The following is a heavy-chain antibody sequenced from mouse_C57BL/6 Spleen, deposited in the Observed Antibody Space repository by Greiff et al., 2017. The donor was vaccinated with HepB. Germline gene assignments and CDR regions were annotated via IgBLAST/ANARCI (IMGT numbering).Heavy chain of an antibody. D-gene: IGHD1-1*01. V-gene: IGHV2-2*01. Sequence: VKLMESGPGLVQPSQSLSITCTVSGFSLTSYGVHWVRQSPGKGLEWLGVIWSGGSTDYNAAFISRLSISKDNSKSQVFFKMNSLQADDTAIYYCAKRGYYGSSPYFDVWGTGTTVTVSS. CDR3: AKRGYYGSSPYFDV. CDR1: GFSLTSYG. CDR2: IWSGGST. J-gene: IGHJ1*03.